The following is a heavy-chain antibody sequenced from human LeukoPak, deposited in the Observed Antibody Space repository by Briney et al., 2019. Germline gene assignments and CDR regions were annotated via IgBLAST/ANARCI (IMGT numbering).Heavy chain of an antibody. CDR2: TYYRSKWYN. V-gene: IGHV6-1*01. CDR3: ARDRLLWFGGLLGVTDYYGMDV. Sequence: SQTLSLTCAISGDSVSSNSAAWNWIRQSPSRGLEWLGRTYYRSKWYNDYAVSVKSRITINPDTSKNQFSLQLNSVTPEDTAVYYCARDRLLWFGGLLGVTDYYGMDVWGQGTTVTVSS. J-gene: IGHJ6*02. D-gene: IGHD3-10*01. CDR1: GDSVSSNSAA.